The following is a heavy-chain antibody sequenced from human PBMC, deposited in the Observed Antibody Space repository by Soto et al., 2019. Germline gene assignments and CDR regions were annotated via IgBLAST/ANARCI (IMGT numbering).Heavy chain of an antibody. D-gene: IGHD3-3*01. Sequence: GGSLRLSCAASGFTFSSYWMSWVRQAPGKGLEWVANIKQDGSEKYYVDSVKGRFTISRDNAKNSLYLQMNSLRAEDTAVYYCARDKYDFWSGLAHWGQGTLVTVSS. CDR1: GFTFSSYW. CDR2: IKQDGSEK. V-gene: IGHV3-7*01. CDR3: ARDKYDFWSGLAH. J-gene: IGHJ4*02.